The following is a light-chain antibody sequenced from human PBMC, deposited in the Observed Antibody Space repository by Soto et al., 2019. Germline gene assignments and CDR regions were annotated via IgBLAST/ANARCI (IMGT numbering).Light chain of an antibody. CDR3: CSYAGSSTLV. CDR1: SSDVGSYNL. CDR2: DDS. V-gene: IGLV2-23*01. Sequence: QSALTQPASVSGSPGQSITISCTGTSSDVGSYNLVSWYQQHPGKAPKLMIYDDSKRPSGVSNRFSGSKSGNTASLTISGLQAEDEADYHCCSYAGSSTLVFGGRTKLTVL. J-gene: IGLJ2*01.